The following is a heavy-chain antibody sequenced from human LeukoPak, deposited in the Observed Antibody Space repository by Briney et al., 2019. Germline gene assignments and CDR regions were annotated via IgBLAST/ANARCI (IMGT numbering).Heavy chain of an antibody. CDR1: GFTFSSYW. J-gene: IGHJ6*02. D-gene: IGHD2-2*01. CDR2: IKQDGSEK. CDR3: ARDDVVPAAPYYYYGMDV. V-gene: IGHV3-7*01. Sequence: GGSLRLSCAASGFTFSSYWMSWAHQAPGKGRECVAYIKQDGSEKYYVDSVKGRFTISRDNAKNSLYLQMNSLRAEDTAVYYCARDDVVPAAPYYYYGMDVWGQGTTVTVSS.